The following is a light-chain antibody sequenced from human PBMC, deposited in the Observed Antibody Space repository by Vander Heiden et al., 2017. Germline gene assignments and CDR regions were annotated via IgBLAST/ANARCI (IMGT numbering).Light chain of an antibody. CDR3: QLLSSSPGHT. CDR1: QSVSSY. Sequence: IVLTPSPAKLYLSPGERATLSFRASQSVSSYIAWYQQKPGQVPRLLIYDASNRATGLPARCSGSRCRTDFTLTISSLETEDLPIYYCQLLSSSPGHTCGGGTKVEIK. CDR2: DAS. J-gene: IGKJ4*01. V-gene: IGKV3-11*01.